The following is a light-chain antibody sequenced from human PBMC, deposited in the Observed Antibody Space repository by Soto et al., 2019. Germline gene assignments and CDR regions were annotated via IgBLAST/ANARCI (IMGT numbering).Light chain of an antibody. CDR3: QQSYSTPLYT. CDR1: QSISSY. J-gene: IGKJ2*01. Sequence: DIQMTQSPSSLSASVGDRVTITCRASQSISSYLYWYQQKPGKAPKLLIYAASSLQSGVPSRFSGGGVGTDFTLTISSVQPEDFSTYYCQQSYSTPLYTFGQGTKLEIK. V-gene: IGKV1-39*01. CDR2: AAS.